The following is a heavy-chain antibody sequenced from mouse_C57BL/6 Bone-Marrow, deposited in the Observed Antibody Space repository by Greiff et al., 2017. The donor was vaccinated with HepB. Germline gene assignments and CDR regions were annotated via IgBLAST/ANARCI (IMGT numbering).Heavy chain of an antibody. D-gene: IGHD1-2*01. CDR2: INPNNGGT. CDR1: GYTFTDYY. J-gene: IGHJ4*01. CDR3: AREVLLRPLANYAMDY. Sequence: EVQLQQSGPELVKPGASVKISCKASGYTFTDYYMNWVKQSHGKSLEWIGDINPNNGGTSYNQKFKGKATLTVDKSSSTAYMELRSLTSEDSAVYYCAREVLLRPLANYAMDYWGQGTSVTVSS. V-gene: IGHV1-26*01.